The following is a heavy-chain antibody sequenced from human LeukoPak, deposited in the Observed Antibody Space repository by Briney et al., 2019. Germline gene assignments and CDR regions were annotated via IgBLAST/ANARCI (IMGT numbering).Heavy chain of an antibody. CDR1: GFTFSNYW. D-gene: IGHD2-21*02. V-gene: IGHV3-74*01. J-gene: IGHJ4*02. CDR3: VRQAVSGDSGIAY. Sequence: GGSLRLSCAASGFTFSNYWMHWVRQAPGKGLEWVSRINPDGSNPNYADSVKGRFTMSRDNAKNTVYLQMDSLRAEDTALFYCVRQAVSGDSGIAYWGRGTLVTVSS. CDR2: INPDGSNP.